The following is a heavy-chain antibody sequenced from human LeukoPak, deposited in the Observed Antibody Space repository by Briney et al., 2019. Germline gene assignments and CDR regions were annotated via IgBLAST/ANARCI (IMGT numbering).Heavy chain of an antibody. J-gene: IGHJ4*02. Sequence: GGSLRLSCAASGFTFSSYNMNWVSHAPGKGLEWVSSISSSSSYIYYADSVKGRFTISRDNAKNSLYLQMNSLRAEDTAVYYCARDSTTVTPYWGQGTLVTVSS. V-gene: IGHV3-21*01. CDR3: ARDSTTVTPY. CDR1: GFTFSSYN. CDR2: ISSSSSYI. D-gene: IGHD4-17*01.